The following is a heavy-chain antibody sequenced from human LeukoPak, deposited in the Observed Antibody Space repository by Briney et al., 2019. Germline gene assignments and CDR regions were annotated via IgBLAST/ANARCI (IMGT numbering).Heavy chain of an antibody. Sequence: PGGSLRLSCAASEFTFSNYAMNWVRQAPGKGLEWVSGISGGGGSTYYADSVKGRFTISRDNAKNSLYLQMNSLRAEDTAVYYCARDSITMVRGVISPFDYWGQGTLVTVSS. CDR2: ISGGGGST. CDR3: ARDSITMVRGVISPFDY. V-gene: IGHV3-23*01. J-gene: IGHJ4*02. CDR1: EFTFSNYA. D-gene: IGHD3-10*01.